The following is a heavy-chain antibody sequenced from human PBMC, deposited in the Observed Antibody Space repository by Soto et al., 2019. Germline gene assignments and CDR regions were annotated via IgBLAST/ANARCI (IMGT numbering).Heavy chain of an antibody. CDR1: GGSISSSSYY. CDR2: IYYSGIT. J-gene: IGHJ4*02. V-gene: IGHV4-39*01. D-gene: IGHD3-10*01. Sequence: SETLSLTCTVSGGSISSSSYYWGWIRQPPGKGLEWIGSIYYSGITYYNPSLKSRVTISVDTSKNQFSLKLSSVTAADTAVYYCARQGTMVRVVYWGQGTLVTVSS. CDR3: ARQGTMVRVVY.